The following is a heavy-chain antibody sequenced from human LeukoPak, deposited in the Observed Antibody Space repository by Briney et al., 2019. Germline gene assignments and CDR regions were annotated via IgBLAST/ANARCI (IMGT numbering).Heavy chain of an antibody. CDR2: ITWNTGSI. Sequence: PGGSLRLSCAASGFTFDDYAMHWVRQAPGKGLEWVSGITWNTGSIGYADSVKGRLTVSRDNAKNSLYLQMNSLRADDTALYYCAKNRGGSYFDAFDIWGQGTLVTVSS. CDR3: AKNRGGSYFDAFDI. J-gene: IGHJ3*02. CDR1: GFTFDDYA. D-gene: IGHD1-26*01. V-gene: IGHV3-9*01.